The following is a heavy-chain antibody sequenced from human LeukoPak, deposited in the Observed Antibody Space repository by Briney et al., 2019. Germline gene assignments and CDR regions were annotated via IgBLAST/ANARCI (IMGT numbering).Heavy chain of an antibody. J-gene: IGHJ4*02. CDR3: ARVACTNGVCYTSHPFDY. CDR2: INPSGGST. D-gene: IGHD2-8*01. CDR1: GYTFTSYY. V-gene: IGHV1-46*01. Sequence: ASVKVSCKASGYTFTSYYMHWVRQAPGQGLEWMGIINPSGGSTSYAQKFQGRVTMTRDMSTSTVYMELSSLRSEDTAVYYCARVACTNGVCYTSHPFDYWGQGTLVTVSS.